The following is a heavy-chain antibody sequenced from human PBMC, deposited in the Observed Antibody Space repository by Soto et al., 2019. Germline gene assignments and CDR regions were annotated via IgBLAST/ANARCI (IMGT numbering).Heavy chain of an antibody. D-gene: IGHD3-10*01. J-gene: IGHJ4*02. CDR2: INAGNGNT. CDR1: GYTLTSYA. Sequence: ASVKVSRQASGYTLTSYAMHWVGQAPRQRLEWMGWINAGNGNTKYSQKFQGRVTITRDTSASTAYMELSSLRSEDTAVYYCASSLAGLWFGELPSYWGQGTLVTVSS. CDR3: ASSLAGLWFGELPSY. V-gene: IGHV1-3*01.